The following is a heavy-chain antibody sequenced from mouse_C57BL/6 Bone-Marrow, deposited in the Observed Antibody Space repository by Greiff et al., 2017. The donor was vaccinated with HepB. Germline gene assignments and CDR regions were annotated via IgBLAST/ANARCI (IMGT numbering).Heavy chain of an antibody. CDR1: GYSITSGYY. CDR3: AREEFITTVGFAY. D-gene: IGHD1-1*01. V-gene: IGHV3-6*01. J-gene: IGHJ3*01. CDR2: ISYDGSN. Sequence: EVQLVESGPGLVKPSQSLSLTCSVTGYSITSGYYWNWIRQFPGNKLEWMGYISYDGSNNYNPSLKNRISITRDTSKNQFFLKLNSVTTEDTATYYCAREEFITTVGFAYWGQGTLVTVSA.